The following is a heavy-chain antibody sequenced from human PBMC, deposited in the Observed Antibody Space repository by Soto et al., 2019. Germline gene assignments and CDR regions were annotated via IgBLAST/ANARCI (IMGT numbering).Heavy chain of an antibody. Sequence: PWGSLRLSCTASGFTFSEYSMNWVRQAPGKGLEWISYISSSNVIYYSDSVKGRFTISRDNAKNSLHLQMDSLTDDDTAVYYCARRTAVAGTYWFDPWGQGTPVTVSS. CDR1: GFTFSEYS. D-gene: IGHD6-19*01. V-gene: IGHV3-48*02. CDR3: ARRTAVAGTYWFDP. J-gene: IGHJ5*02. CDR2: ISSSNVI.